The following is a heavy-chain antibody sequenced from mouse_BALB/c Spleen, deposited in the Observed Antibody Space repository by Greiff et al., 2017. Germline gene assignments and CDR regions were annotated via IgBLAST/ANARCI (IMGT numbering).Heavy chain of an antibody. CDR3: ARDRMITGFAY. D-gene: IGHD2-4*01. J-gene: IGHJ3*01. Sequence: EVQLVESGPGLVKPSQSLSLTCTVTGYSITSDYAWNWIRQFPGNKLEWMGYISYSGSTSYNPSLKSRISITRDTSKNQFFLQLNSVTTEDTATYYCARDRMITGFAYWGQGTLVTVSA. CDR1: GYSITSDYA. CDR2: ISYSGST. V-gene: IGHV3-2*02.